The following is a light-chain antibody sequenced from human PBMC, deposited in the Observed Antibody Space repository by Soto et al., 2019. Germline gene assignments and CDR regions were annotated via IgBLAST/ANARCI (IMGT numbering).Light chain of an antibody. V-gene: IGKV1-39*01. CDR2: SAN. J-gene: IGKJ2*01. CDR3: QQTYNPPFT. CDR1: QTITLY. Sequence: DIQMTQSPASLSASVGDRVAITCRASQTITLYLNWYQQEPGKPPKLLIYSANTLQSGVPSRFSAGGSGTDFTLSINSLQPEDFATYYCQQTYNPPFTFGQGTKLQIK.